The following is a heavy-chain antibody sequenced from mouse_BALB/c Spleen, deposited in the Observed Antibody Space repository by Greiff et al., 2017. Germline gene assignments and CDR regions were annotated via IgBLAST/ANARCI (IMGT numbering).Heavy chain of an antibody. CDR2: ILPGSGST. V-gene: IGHV1-9*01. CDR1: GYTFSSYW. Sequence: VKLVESGAELMKPGASVKISCKATGYTFSSYWIEWVKQRPGHGLEWIGEILPGSGSTNYNEKFKGKATFTADTSSNTAYMQLSSLTSEDSAVYYCARRYDYDDAAMDYWGQGTSVTVSS. J-gene: IGHJ4*01. CDR3: ARRYDYDDAAMDY. D-gene: IGHD2-4*01.